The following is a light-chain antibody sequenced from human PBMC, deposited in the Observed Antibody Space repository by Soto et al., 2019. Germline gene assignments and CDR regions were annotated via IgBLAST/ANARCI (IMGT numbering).Light chain of an antibody. CDR2: DVT. CDR1: SSDVGGYNY. J-gene: IGLJ2*01. V-gene: IGLV2-14*01. CDR3: SSYTNRRTII. Sequence: QAVLTQPASVSGSPGQSITISCTGTSSDVGGYNYVSSYQQHPGKAPKLMVYDVTKRPSGVSYRFSGSKSGNTASLTISGLQAEDEADYYCSSYTNRRTIIFGGGTKLTVL.